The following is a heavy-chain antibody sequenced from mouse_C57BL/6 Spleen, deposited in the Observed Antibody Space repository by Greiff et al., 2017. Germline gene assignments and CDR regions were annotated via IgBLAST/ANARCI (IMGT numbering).Heavy chain of an antibody. CDR3: ASSNTYDYFDY. CDR2: IYPGDGDT. V-gene: IGHV1-80*01. D-gene: IGHD5-1-1*01. J-gene: IGHJ2*01. Sequence: VQLQQSGAELVKPGASVKISCKASGYAFSSYWMNWVKQRPGKGLEWIGQIYPGDGDTNYNGKFKGKATLTADKSSSTAYMQLSSLTSEDSAVYFCASSNTYDYFDYWGQGTTLTVSS. CDR1: GYAFSSYW.